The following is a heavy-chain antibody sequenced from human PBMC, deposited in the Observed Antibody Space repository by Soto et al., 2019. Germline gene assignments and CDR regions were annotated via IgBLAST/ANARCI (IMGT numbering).Heavy chain of an antibody. CDR3: ARDRSTGVVSAMSYFDS. CDR1: GDTFSTYA. J-gene: IGHJ4*02. D-gene: IGHD2-21*02. V-gene: IGHV1-69*01. CDR2: IIPMFGTA. Sequence: QVQLVQGGAEMKKPGSSVKVSCKASGDTFSTYAFGWVRQAPGQGLEWMGAIIPMFGTANYAEKFQARLTITADGSTNTAYLELSRLTSNDTAVYYCARDRSTGVVSAMSYFDSWGQGTLVTVSS.